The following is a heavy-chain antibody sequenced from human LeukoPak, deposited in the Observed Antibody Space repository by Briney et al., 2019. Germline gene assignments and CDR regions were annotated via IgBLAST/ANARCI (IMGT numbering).Heavy chain of an antibody. V-gene: IGHV3-30*02. Sequence: GGSLRLSCAASGFTFSSYGMHRVRQAPGKGLEWVAFIRYDGSNKYHADSVKGRFTISRDNSKNTLYLQMNSLRAEDTAVYYCANCPYYDFWSGYYSVFDYWGQGTLVTVSS. CDR2: IRYDGSNK. CDR1: GFTFSSYG. CDR3: ANCPYYDFWSGYYSVFDY. D-gene: IGHD3-3*01. J-gene: IGHJ4*02.